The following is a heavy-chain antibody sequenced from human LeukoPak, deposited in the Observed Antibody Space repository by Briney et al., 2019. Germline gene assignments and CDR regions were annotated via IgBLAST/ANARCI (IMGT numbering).Heavy chain of an antibody. J-gene: IGHJ4*02. CDR1: GASISSHY. CDR2: IYDSGSP. CDR3: ARAVPYPFYFDY. V-gene: IGHV4-59*11. Sequence: SETLSLTCSVSGASISSHYWSWLRQPPGEGLEWIGYIYDSGSPHSNPSLKSRVTISLDTSQTQFSLNLNSVTAADTAVYYCARAVPYPFYFDYWGQGAPVTVSS.